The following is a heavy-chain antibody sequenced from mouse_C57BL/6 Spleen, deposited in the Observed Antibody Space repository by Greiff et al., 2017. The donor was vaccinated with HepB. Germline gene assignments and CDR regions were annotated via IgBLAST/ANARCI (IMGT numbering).Heavy chain of an antibody. CDR2: IHPNSGST. CDR1: GYTFTSYW. V-gene: IGHV1-64*01. CDR3: AREVTTVVASGMDY. J-gene: IGHJ4*01. D-gene: IGHD1-1*01. Sequence: QVQLQQPGAELVKPGASVKLSCKASGYTFTSYWMHWVKQRPGQGLEWIGMIHPNSGSTNYNEKFKSKATLTVDKSSSTAYMQLSSLTSEDSAVYYCAREVTTVVASGMDYWGQGTSVTVSS.